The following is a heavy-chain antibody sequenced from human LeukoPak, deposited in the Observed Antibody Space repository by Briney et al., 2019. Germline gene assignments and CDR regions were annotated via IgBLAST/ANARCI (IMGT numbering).Heavy chain of an antibody. D-gene: IGHD3-3*01. CDR3: AREGFTISPYYYMDV. CDR2: ISAYNGNT. V-gene: IGHV1-18*01. CDR1: GYTFTSYG. J-gene: IGHJ6*03. Sequence: ASVKVSCKASGYTFTSYGISWVRQAPGQGLEWMGWISAYNGNTNYAQKLQGRVTMTTDTSTSTAYMELRSLRSGDTAVYYCAREGFTISPYYYMDVWGKGTTVTVSS.